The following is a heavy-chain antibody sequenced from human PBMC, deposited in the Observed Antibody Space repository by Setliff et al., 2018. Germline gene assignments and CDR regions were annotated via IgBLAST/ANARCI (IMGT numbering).Heavy chain of an antibody. D-gene: IGHD3-22*01. CDR3: ARADDSSGYYDYYYGMDV. CDR2: INWNGGST. CDR1: GFNFDDYG. J-gene: IGHJ6*02. V-gene: IGHV3-20*04. Sequence: GGSLRFSCTASGFNFDDYGMSWVRQAPGKGLEWVSGINWNGGSTGYGDSVKGRFTISIDNAKNSLYLQMDSLRVEDTALYYCARADDSSGYYDYYYGMDVWGQGTTVTVS.